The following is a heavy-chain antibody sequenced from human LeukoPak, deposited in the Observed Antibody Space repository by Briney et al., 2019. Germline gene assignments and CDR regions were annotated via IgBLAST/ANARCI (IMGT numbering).Heavy chain of an antibody. CDR3: AKDGGLWVSAHWGDS. D-gene: IGHD7-27*01. J-gene: IGHJ4*02. CDR2: ITTSDGNT. V-gene: IGHV3-23*01. Sequence: PGGSLRLSCAASGFTFSSYWMHWVRQAPGKGLEWVSTITTSDGNTYYADSVKGRFTVSRDNSKNTLLLQMNSLRAEDTAVYYCAKDGGLWVSAHWGDSWGRGTLVTVSS. CDR1: GFTFSSYW.